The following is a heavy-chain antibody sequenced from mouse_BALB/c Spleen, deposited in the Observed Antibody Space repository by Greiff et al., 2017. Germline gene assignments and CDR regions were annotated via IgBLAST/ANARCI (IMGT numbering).Heavy chain of an antibody. CDR3: ARYYSGGHFDY. CDR2: ISSGGSYT. Sequence: EVMLVESGGGLVKPGGSLKLSCAASGFTFSSYAMSWVRQSPEKRLEWVAEISSGGSYTYYPDTVTGRFTISRDNAKNTLYLEMSSLRSEDTAMYYCARYYSGGHFDYWGQGTTLTVSS. CDR1: GFTFSSYA. V-gene: IGHV5-9-4*01. D-gene: IGHD1-1*01. J-gene: IGHJ2*01.